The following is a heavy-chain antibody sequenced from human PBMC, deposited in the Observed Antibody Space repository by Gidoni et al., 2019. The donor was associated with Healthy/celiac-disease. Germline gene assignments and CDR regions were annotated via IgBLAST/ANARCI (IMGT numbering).Heavy chain of an antibody. CDR3: ARDPSIAAAGYYFDY. V-gene: IGHV1-69*04. CDR2: IIPIFGIA. Sequence: QVQLVQSGAEVKKPGSSVNVSCKTCGGTSSSYAISWVRQAPGQGLEWMGRIIPIFGIANYAQKFQGRVTITADKSTSTAYMELSSLRSEDTAVYYCARDPSIAAAGYYFDYWGQGTLVTVSS. D-gene: IGHD6-13*01. J-gene: IGHJ4*02. CDR1: GGTSSSYA.